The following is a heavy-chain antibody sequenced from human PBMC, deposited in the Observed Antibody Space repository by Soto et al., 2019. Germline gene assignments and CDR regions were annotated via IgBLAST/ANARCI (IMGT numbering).Heavy chain of an antibody. D-gene: IGHD2-15*01. V-gene: IGHV1-69*06. CDR2: IIPIFGTA. J-gene: IGHJ5*02. Sequence: ASVKVSCKASGGTLSSYAISWVLQAPGQGLEWMGGIIPIFGTANYAQKFQGRVTITADKSTSTAYMELSSLRSEDTAVYYCARGKYCSGGSCYVWFDPWGQGTLVTVSS. CDR3: ARGKYCSGGSCYVWFDP. CDR1: GGTLSSYA.